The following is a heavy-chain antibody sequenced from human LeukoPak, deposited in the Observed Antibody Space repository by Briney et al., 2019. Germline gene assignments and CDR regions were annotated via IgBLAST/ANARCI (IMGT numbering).Heavy chain of an antibody. Sequence: PGRSLRLSCAASGFTFSSYGMHWVRQAPGKGLEWVAVIWYDGSNKYYADSVKGRLTISRDNSKNTLYLQMNSLRAEDTAVYYCARDMYVRVKVGYYYGMDVWGQGTTVTVSS. V-gene: IGHV3-33*01. J-gene: IGHJ6*02. CDR2: IWYDGSNK. CDR3: ARDMYVRVKVGYYYGMDV. D-gene: IGHD1-26*01. CDR1: GFTFSSYG.